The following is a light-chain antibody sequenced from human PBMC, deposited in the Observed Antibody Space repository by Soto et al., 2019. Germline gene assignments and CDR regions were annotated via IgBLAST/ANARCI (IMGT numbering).Light chain of an antibody. J-gene: IGLJ2*01. CDR1: SSDVGGYNY. CDR3: SSYAGSNNVV. Sequence: QSVLTQPPSASGSPGQSVTISCTGTSSDVGGYNYVSWYQQHPGKAPKLMIYEVSKRPSGVPDRFSGSKSGNTASLTVSGLQAEDEADYYCSSYAGSNNVVFGGGTQLTLL. V-gene: IGLV2-8*01. CDR2: EVS.